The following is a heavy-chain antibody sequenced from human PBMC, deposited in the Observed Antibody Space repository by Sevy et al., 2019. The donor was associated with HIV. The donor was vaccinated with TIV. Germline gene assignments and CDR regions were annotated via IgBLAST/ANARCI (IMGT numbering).Heavy chain of an antibody. V-gene: IGHV3-48*02. CDR2: ISSSSRTI. J-gene: IGHJ4*02. CDR3: ARDVDTPFIRSFDS. D-gene: IGHD5-18*01. CDR1: GLTFSSDS. Sequence: GSLRLSCVVSGLTFSSDSRNWVRQAPGKGLEWLAYISSSSRTIYYADSVEGRFTISRDNDKKSVFLQMNNLRDEDSATYYCARDVDTPFIRSFDSWGQGTLVTVSS.